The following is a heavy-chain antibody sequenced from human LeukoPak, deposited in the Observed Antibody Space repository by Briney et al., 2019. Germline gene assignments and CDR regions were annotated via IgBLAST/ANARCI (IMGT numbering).Heavy chain of an antibody. CDR3: ARVGDHVWGTPGYFQH. J-gene: IGHJ1*01. V-gene: IGHV3-48*03. Sequence: GGSLRLSCAASGFTFSSYEMSWVRQAPGKGLEWVSYISSSGSTVYYAASVKGRFTIARDNAKNSLYLQMNSLRAEDTAVYYCARVGDHVWGTPGYFQHWGQGTLVTVSS. D-gene: IGHD3-16*01. CDR2: ISSSGSTV. CDR1: GFTFSSYE.